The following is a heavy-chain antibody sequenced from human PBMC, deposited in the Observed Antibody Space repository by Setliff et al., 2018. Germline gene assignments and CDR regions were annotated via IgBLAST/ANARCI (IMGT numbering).Heavy chain of an antibody. CDR2: INHSGST. V-gene: IGHV4-34*01. CDR1: GGSFSDYY. D-gene: IGHD5-12*01. CDR3: AGTPALGTSWLSPFDY. J-gene: IGHJ4*02. Sequence: SETLSLTCTVYGGSFSDYYWGWVRQPPGKGLEWIGEINHSGSTNYIPSLKSRVTISIDTSKNQFSLEMSSVTAADTAMYYCAGTPALGTSWLSPFDYWGQGTLVTVSS.